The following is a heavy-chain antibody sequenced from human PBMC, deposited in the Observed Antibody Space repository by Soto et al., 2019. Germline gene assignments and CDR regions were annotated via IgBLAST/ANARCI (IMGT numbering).Heavy chain of an antibody. J-gene: IGHJ6*02. D-gene: IGHD6-19*01. CDR1: GFTFSSYE. V-gene: IGHV3-48*03. CDR3: ARDHKGCYYYYGMDV. Sequence: EVQLVESGGGLVQPGGSLRLSCAASGFTFSSYEMNWVRQAPGKGLEWVSYISSSGSTIYYADSVKGRFTISRDNAENSLYLQMNSLRAEDTAVYYCARDHKGCYYYYGMDVWGQGTTVTVSS. CDR2: ISSSGSTI.